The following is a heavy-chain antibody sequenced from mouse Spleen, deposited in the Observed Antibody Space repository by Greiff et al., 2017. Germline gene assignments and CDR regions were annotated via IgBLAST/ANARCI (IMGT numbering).Heavy chain of an antibody. Sequence: EVKLQESGAELVRPGASVKLSCTASGFNIKDDYMHWVKQRPEQGLEWIGWIDPENGDTEYASKFQGKATITADTSSNTAYLQLSSLTSEDTAVYYCTTRRITTVGDYWGQGTTLTVSS. CDR1: GFNIKDDY. J-gene: IGHJ2*01. D-gene: IGHD1-1*01. CDR3: TTRRITTVGDY. CDR2: IDPENGDT. V-gene: IGHV14-4*01.